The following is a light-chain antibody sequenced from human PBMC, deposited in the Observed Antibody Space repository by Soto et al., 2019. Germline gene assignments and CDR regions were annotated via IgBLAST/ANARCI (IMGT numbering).Light chain of an antibody. V-gene: IGLV2-23*01. CDR3: CSYAGSTTLYV. CDR1: SSDVGSYNL. Sequence: QSALTQPASVSGSPGQSITISCTGTSSDVGSYNLVSWYQQHPGTDPKLMIYEAFKRPSGVSNRFSGSKSGDTASLTISGLQAEDEADYYCCSYAGSTTLYVFGTGTKLTVL. J-gene: IGLJ1*01. CDR2: EAF.